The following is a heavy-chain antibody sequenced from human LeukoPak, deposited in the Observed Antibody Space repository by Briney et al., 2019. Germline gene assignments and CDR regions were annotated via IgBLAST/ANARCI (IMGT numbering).Heavy chain of an antibody. Sequence: SQTLSLTCTVSGGSISSGDYYWSWIRQPPGKGLEWIGYIYYSGSTYYNPSLKSRVTISVDTSKNQFSLKLSSVTAADTAVYYCARRSIAARRGDFDYWGQGTLVTVSS. J-gene: IGHJ4*02. CDR3: ARRSIAARRGDFDY. D-gene: IGHD6-6*01. V-gene: IGHV4-30-4*08. CDR1: GGSISSGDYY. CDR2: IYYSGST.